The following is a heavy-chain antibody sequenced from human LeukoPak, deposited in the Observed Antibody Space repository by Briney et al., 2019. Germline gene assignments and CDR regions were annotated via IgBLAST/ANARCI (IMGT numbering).Heavy chain of an antibody. Sequence: GSLRLSCAASGFTFSSYSMNWIRQPPGKGLEWIGYIYYSGSTNYNPSLKSRVTISVDTSKNQFSLKLSSVTAADTAVYYCARRGEYYYGSGSPNYGMDVWGQGTTVTVSS. CDR2: IYYSGST. CDR3: ARRGEYYYGSGSPNYGMDV. J-gene: IGHJ6*02. D-gene: IGHD3-10*01. V-gene: IGHV4-59*08. CDR1: GFTFSSYS.